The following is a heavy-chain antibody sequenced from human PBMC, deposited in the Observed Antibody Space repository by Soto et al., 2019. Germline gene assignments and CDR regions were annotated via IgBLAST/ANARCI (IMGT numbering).Heavy chain of an antibody. CDR3: ARLGISSGWFDTSYYYYGMDV. Sequence: QVQLVQSGAEVKKPGASVKVSCKASGYTFTSYAMHWVRQAPGQRLEWMGWINAGNGNTKYSQKFQGRVTITRDTSESTADMELSSLRSEDTAVYYCARLGISSGWFDTSYYYYGMDVWGQGTTVTVSS. V-gene: IGHV1-3*01. J-gene: IGHJ6*02. CDR2: INAGNGNT. D-gene: IGHD6-19*01. CDR1: GYTFTSYA.